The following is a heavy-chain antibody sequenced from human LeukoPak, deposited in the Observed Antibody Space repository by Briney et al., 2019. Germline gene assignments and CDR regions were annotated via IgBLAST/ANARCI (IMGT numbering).Heavy chain of an antibody. D-gene: IGHD6-19*01. CDR1: GFTFSSYW. CDR2: INSGGSST. J-gene: IGHJ4*02. Sequence: GGSLRLSCAASGFTFSSYWMHWVRQAPGKGLVWVSRINSGGSSTSYADSVKGRFTISRDNVNNTLYLQMNSLRAEDTAVYYCARVRSSGWSYFDYWGQGTLVTVSS. V-gene: IGHV3-74*01. CDR3: ARVRSSGWSYFDY.